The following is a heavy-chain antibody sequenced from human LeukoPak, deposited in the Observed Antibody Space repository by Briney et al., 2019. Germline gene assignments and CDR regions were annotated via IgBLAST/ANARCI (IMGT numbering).Heavy chain of an antibody. V-gene: IGHV3-48*03. D-gene: IGHD3-10*02. CDR2: ISSSGSTI. Sequence: GGALRLSCAASGFTLSSYEMNWVRQAPGKGLEWVSYISSSGSTIYYADSVKGRFTISRDNAKNSLYLQMNSLRAEDTAVYYCAELGITMIGGVWGKGTTVTISS. CDR1: GFTLSSYE. J-gene: IGHJ6*04. CDR3: AELGITMIGGV.